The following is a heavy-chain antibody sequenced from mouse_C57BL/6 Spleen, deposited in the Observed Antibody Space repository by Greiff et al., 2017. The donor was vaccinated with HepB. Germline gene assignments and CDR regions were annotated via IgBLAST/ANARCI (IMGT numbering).Heavy chain of an antibody. V-gene: IGHV1-9*01. CDR1: GYTFTGYW. CDR2: IIPGSGST. Sequence: VQLQQSGAELMKPGASVKLSCKATGYTFTGYWIEWVKQRPGHGLEWIGEIIPGSGSTNYNEKFKGKATFTADTSSNTAYMQLSSLTTEDSAIYYCARTLYYYGSSPFAYWGQGTLVTVSA. D-gene: IGHD1-1*01. J-gene: IGHJ3*01. CDR3: ARTLYYYGSSPFAY.